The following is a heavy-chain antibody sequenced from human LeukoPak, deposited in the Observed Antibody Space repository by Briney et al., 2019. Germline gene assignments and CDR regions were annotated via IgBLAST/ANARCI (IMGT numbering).Heavy chain of an antibody. V-gene: IGHV3-7*01. Sequence: TGGSLGLSCAASGFTFGNYWMNWVRQAPGKGLQWVANIQEAGSEKYYVDSVKGRFTISRDNAKNSLYLQMNSLRAEDTAVYYCARGRKDCSAGNCYSDYWGQGTLVTVSS. CDR3: ARGRKDCSAGNCYSDY. CDR1: GFTFGNYW. J-gene: IGHJ4*02. D-gene: IGHD2-15*01. CDR2: IQEAGSEK.